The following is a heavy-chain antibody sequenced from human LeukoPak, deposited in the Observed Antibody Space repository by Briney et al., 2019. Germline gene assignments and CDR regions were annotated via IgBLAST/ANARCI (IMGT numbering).Heavy chain of an antibody. D-gene: IGHD3-16*01. J-gene: IGHJ4*03. CDR3: AKDGLYYDGREQPYYFET. CDR1: GFTVSRSA. CDR2: IIYSGGAT. Sequence: GGSLRLPYAASGFTVSRSAITWVRQGPGTGLEFVASIIYSGGATYYADSVKGRFTISRDNSKNTLYLQMSSLRAEDTALYYCAKDGLYYDGREQPYYFETWGHEAQLTVSS. V-gene: IGHV3-23*01.